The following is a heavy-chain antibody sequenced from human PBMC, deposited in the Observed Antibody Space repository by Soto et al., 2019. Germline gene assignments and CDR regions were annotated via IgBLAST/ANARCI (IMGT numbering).Heavy chain of an antibody. Sequence: QVQLVESGGGVVQPGRSLRLSCAASGFTFTNYGMHWVRQAPGKGLEWVAVIWYDGSNKYYADSVKGRFTISRDNSKNTLYLQMNSLRVEDTAVYYCARDRRRCGLSSGSCDPYSYYGMDVWGQGTTVTVSS. J-gene: IGHJ6*02. CDR3: ARDRRRCGLSSGSCDPYSYYGMDV. CDR1: GFTFTNYG. CDR2: IWYDGSNK. D-gene: IGHD2-15*01. V-gene: IGHV3-33*01.